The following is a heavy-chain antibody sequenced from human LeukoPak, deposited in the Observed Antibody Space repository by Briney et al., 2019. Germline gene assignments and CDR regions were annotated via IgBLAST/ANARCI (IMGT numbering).Heavy chain of an antibody. V-gene: IGHV1-2*02. Sequence: GASVTVSCKASGYTFTDYYMHWVRQAPGQGLEWMGWINPNSGDTNYAQKFQGRVTMTRDTSISTAHMELSRLRSDDTAVYYCARANFLYCSSTTCLFDYWGQGTLVIVSS. CDR2: INPNSGDT. J-gene: IGHJ4*02. D-gene: IGHD2-2*01. CDR1: GYTFTDYY. CDR3: ARANFLYCSSTTCLFDY.